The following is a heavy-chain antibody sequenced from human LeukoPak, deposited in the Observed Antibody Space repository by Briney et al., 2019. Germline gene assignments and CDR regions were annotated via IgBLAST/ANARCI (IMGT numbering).Heavy chain of an antibody. CDR1: GGSISSSSYY. V-gene: IGHV4-39*07. D-gene: IGHD4-17*01. Sequence: PSETLSLTCTVSGGSISSSSYYWGWIRQPPGKGLEWIGEINHSGSTNYNPSLKSRVTISVDTSKNQFSLKLSSVTAADTAVYYCARGTAVDYWGQGTLVTVSS. CDR3: ARGTAVDY. CDR2: INHSGST. J-gene: IGHJ4*02.